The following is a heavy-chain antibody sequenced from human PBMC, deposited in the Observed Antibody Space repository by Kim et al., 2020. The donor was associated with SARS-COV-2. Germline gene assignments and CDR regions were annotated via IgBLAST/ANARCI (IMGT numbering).Heavy chain of an antibody. V-gene: IGHV3-21*01. D-gene: IGHD6-6*01. CDR2: ISSSSSYI. Sequence: GGSLRLSCAASGFTFSSYSMNWVRQAPGKGLEWVSSISSSSSYIYYADSVKGRFTISRDNAKNSLYLQMNSLRAEDTAVYYCARGVIAARGFDYWGQGTLVTVSS. J-gene: IGHJ4*02. CDR3: ARGVIAARGFDY. CDR1: GFTFSSYS.